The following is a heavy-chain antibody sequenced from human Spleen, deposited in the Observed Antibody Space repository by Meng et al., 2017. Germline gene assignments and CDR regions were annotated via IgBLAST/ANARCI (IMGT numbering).Heavy chain of an antibody. Sequence: VLFVEVGSELQRPGAAVKVSRHAWCFTLSCYALKWMLQAPGQGRDWLGWIKTVSGKSTYARGFTGRFVVSLDTSVSTAYLQISSLKAEDTAGYYCARSAGGSYTTARFDPWGQGTLVTVSS. CDR3: ARSAGGSYTTARFDP. D-gene: IGHD1-26*01. CDR1: CFTLSCYA. V-gene: IGHV7-4-1*02. CDR2: IKTVSGKS. J-gene: IGHJ5*02.